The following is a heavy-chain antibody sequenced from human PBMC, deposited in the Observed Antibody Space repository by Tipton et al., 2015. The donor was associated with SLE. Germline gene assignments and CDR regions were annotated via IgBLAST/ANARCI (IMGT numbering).Heavy chain of an antibody. J-gene: IGHJ4*02. V-gene: IGHV4-39*07. D-gene: IGHD2-2*01. CDR3: ARSCSSTSCYTRRFDY. Sequence: LRLSCTVSGGSISSSSYYWSWIRQPPGKGLEWIGEINHSGSTNYNPSLKSRVTISVDTSKNQFSLKLSSVTAADTAVYYCARSCSSTSCYTRRFDYWGQGTLVTVSS. CDR2: INHSGST. CDR1: GGSISSSSYY.